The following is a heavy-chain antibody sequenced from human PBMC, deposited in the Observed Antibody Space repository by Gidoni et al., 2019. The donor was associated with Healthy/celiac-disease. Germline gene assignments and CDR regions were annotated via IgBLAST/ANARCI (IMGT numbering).Heavy chain of an antibody. Sequence: QVQLVESGGGVVQPGRSLRLSCAASGFTFGSYGMHWVRQAPGKGLEWVAVIWYDGSNKYYADSVKGRFTISRDNSKNTLYLQMNSLRAEDTAVYYCARAQYSSGWSGYFDYWGQGTLVTVSS. V-gene: IGHV3-33*01. J-gene: IGHJ4*02. CDR1: GFTFGSYG. CDR2: IWYDGSNK. D-gene: IGHD6-19*01. CDR3: ARAQYSSGWSGYFDY.